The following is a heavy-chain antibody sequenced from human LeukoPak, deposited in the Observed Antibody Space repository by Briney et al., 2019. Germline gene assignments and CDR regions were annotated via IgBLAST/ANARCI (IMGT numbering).Heavy chain of an antibody. CDR2: ICLNSCSI. CDR3: AKAISSGWPRKRYYFDY. D-gene: IGHD6-19*01. CDR1: VFTLDEYA. J-gene: IGHJ4*02. Sequence: PVRALRLSCAASVFTLDEYAMHWLGQAPGKGLDGVSGICLNSCSIGYADSVKGRFTISRDNAKNSLYLQMNSLTAEDTALYYCAKAISSGWPRKRYYFDYWGQGTLVTVSS. V-gene: IGHV3-9*01.